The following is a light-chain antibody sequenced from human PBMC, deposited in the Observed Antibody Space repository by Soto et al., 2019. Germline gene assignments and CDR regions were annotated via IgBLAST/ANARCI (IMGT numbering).Light chain of an antibody. V-gene: IGLV2-14*01. CDR1: SSDVGGYNY. Sequence: QSALTQPASVSGSPGQSITISCTGTSSDVGGYNYVSWYQQHPGKAPKLMIYDVSYRPSGVSNRFSGSKSGNTACLTISGLQAEDEADYYCGSYTSSSTDVVFGGGTKLTVL. J-gene: IGLJ2*01. CDR3: GSYTSSSTDVV. CDR2: DVS.